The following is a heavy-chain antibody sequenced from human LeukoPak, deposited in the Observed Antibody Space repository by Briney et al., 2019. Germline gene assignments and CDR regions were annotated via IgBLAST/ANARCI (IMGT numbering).Heavy chain of an antibody. CDR3: ARRGDSDFRID. Sequence: GESLKISCKGPRHSFHSQWIGWVRQMPGKGLEWMGIIYRDDSDTRYSASFQGQVTISADKSISTAYLQWNSLEASDSAIYYCARRGDSDFRIDWGQGTLVTVSS. J-gene: IGHJ4*02. CDR2: IYRDDSDT. D-gene: IGHD2-21*02. V-gene: IGHV5-51*01. CDR1: RHSFHSQW.